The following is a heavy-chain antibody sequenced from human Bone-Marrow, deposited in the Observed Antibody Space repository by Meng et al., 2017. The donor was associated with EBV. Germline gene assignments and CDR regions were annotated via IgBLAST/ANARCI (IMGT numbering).Heavy chain of an antibody. CDR3: ASESGRGYTPDY. Sequence: QWQLGHAGAEVKKPGSPVKVSCKTSGGTFSSDAISWVRQAPGQGLEWMGGLIPMLGAPNYAQKFQDRVTIIADKSTSIHYMELSSLRSDDTAVYYCASESGRGYTPDYWGRGTLVTVSS. V-gene: IGHV1-69*06. J-gene: IGHJ4*02. D-gene: IGHD3-10*01. CDR2: LIPMLGAP. CDR1: GGTFSSDA.